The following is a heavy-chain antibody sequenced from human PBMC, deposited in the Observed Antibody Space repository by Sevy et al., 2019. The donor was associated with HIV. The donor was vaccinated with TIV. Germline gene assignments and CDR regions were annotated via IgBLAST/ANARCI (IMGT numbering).Heavy chain of an antibody. CDR2: ISYSGGST. J-gene: IGHJ3*02. CDR1: GFTFSSYD. CDR3: AKDTCSSTSCYYQDAFDI. V-gene: IGHV3-23*01. Sequence: GGSLRLSCAASGFTFSSYDMSWVRQAPGKGLEWVSGISYSGGSTYYADSVKGRFTISRDNSKNTLYLQMNSLRAEDTAVYYCAKDTCSSTSCYYQDAFDIWGQGTMVTVSS. D-gene: IGHD2-2*01.